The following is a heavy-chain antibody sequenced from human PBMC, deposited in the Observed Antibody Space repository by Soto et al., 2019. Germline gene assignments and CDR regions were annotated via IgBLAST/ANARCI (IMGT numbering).Heavy chain of an antibody. D-gene: IGHD6-13*01. CDR3: ARCQAGYSSDWFDP. CDR1: GFTFSSYS. V-gene: IGHV3-21*01. J-gene: IGHJ5*02. Sequence: LRLSCAASGFTFSSYSMNWVRQAPGKGLEWVSSISSSSSYIYYADSVKGRSTISRDNAKNSLYLQMNSLRAEDTAVYYCARCQAGYSSDWFDPWGQGTLVTVSS. CDR2: ISSSSSYI.